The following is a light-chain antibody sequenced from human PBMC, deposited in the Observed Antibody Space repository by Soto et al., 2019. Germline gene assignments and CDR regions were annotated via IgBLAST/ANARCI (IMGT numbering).Light chain of an antibody. J-gene: IGLJ2*01. CDR1: SSDVGGYNY. CDR3: SSYKRSSSLVV. Sequence: QSALTQPASVSGSPGQSITISCTGTSSDVGGYNYVSWYQQHPGKAPKLMIYDVSNRPSGVSNRFSGSKSGNTASLTISGLQAEDEGDYYCSSYKRSSSLVVFGGGTKVTVL. CDR2: DVS. V-gene: IGLV2-14*01.